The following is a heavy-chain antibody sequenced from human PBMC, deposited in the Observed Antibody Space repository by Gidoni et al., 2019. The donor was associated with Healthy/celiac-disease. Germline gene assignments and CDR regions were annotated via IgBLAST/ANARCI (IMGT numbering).Heavy chain of an antibody. CDR3: ARDGDSSGYYYSRWYFDL. D-gene: IGHD3-22*01. J-gene: IGHJ2*01. CDR2: ISGSSSHI. Sequence: EVQLVASGGGLVKPGGSLRLSCAASGFPSSRYSMNWVRQAPGKGLEWVSSISGSSSHIYDADSVKGRFTLSRDNAKNSLYLQMNSLRAEDTAVYYCARDGDSSGYYYSRWYFDLWGRGTLVTVSS. CDR1: GFPSSRYS. V-gene: IGHV3-21*01.